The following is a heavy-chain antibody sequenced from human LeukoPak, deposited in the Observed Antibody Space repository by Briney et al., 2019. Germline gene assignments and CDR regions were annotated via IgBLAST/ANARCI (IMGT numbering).Heavy chain of an antibody. J-gene: IGHJ4*02. V-gene: IGHV4-34*01. CDR2: INHSGST. D-gene: IGHD6-25*01. CDR3: AREGYSSGKFDY. Sequence: SETLSLTCAVYGGSFSGYYWSWIRQPPGKGLEWIGEINHSGSTNYNPSLKSRVTISVDTSKNQFSLKLSSVTAADTAVYYCAREGYSSGKFDYWGQGTLVTVSS. CDR1: GGSFSGYY.